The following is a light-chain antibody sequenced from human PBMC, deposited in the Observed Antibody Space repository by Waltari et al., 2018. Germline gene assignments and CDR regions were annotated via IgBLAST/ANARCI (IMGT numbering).Light chain of an antibody. CDR1: SSDVGGYNY. V-gene: IGLV2-14*01. CDR2: DVS. CDR3: SSYTSSSTYV. J-gene: IGLJ1*01. Sequence: QSALTHHASVSGSPGQSITISCTGTSSDVGGYNYVSCYQQHPGKAPKLMIYDVSNRPSGVSNRFSGSKSGNTASLTISGLQAEDEADYYCSSYTSSSTYVFGTGTKVTVL.